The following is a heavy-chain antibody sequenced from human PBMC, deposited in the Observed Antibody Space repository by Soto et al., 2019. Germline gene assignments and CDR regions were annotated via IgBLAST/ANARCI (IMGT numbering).Heavy chain of an antibody. CDR2: IYYSGST. CDR1: GGSVSSGSYC. V-gene: IGHV4-61*01. D-gene: IGHD3-10*01. Sequence: LSLTCTVSGGSVSSGSYCWSWILHPPGKGLEWMGYIYYSGSTNYNPSLKSRVTISVDTSKNQFSLKLSSVTAADTAVYYCARVLVGTMVRGVRTTYYYYGMDVWGQGTTVTVSS. J-gene: IGHJ6*02. CDR3: ARVLVGTMVRGVRTTYYYYGMDV.